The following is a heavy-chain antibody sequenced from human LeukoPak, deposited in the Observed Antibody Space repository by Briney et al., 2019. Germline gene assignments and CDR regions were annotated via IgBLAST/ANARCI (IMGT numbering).Heavy chain of an antibody. CDR2: INYSGST. Sequence: SETLSLTCTVSGGSISSYYWSWLRQPLGKGLEWIGYINYSGSTNYNPSLKSRVTISVDSSKNQYSLKLSSVTAADTAVYYCARVGSSGYQIYYYYYMDVWGKGTTVTISS. CDR3: ARVGSSGYQIYYYYYMDV. J-gene: IGHJ6*03. D-gene: IGHD3-22*01. V-gene: IGHV4-59*01. CDR1: GGSISSYY.